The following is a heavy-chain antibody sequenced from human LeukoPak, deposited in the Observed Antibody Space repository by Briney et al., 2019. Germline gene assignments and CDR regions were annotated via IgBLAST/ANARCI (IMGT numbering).Heavy chain of an antibody. Sequence: ASVKVSCKASEYTFTGYYMHWVRQAPGQGLEWLGRINPGGGSTNYAQKFQGRVTMTRDTSTSTAYMELRSLRSDDTAVYYCASARDGYNFKFDYWGQGTLVTVSS. V-gene: IGHV1-2*02. J-gene: IGHJ4*02. CDR2: INPGGGST. CDR3: ASARDGYNFKFDY. CDR1: EYTFTGYY. D-gene: IGHD5-24*01.